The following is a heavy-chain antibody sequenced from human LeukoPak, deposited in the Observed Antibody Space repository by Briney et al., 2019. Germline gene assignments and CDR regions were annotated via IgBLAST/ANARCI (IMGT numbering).Heavy chain of an antibody. J-gene: IGHJ4*02. V-gene: IGHV3-11*01. CDR3: ARGKRRFDS. Sequence: GGSLRLSCAASGFTFSDYYMSWIRQAPGKGLEWVSYISSSGSTIDYAASVKGRFTVSRDNVNHSLFLQMNSLRAEDTAVYYCARGKRRFDSWGQGTLVTVSS. CDR2: ISSSGSTI. CDR1: GFTFSDYY.